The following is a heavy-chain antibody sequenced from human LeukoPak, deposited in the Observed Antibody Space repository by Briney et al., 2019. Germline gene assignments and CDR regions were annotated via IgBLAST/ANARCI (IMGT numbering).Heavy chain of an antibody. V-gene: IGHV3-74*01. CDR3: SRDLRGRDDY. Sequence: GGSLRLSCAASGFTFSNYWMHWVRQAPGKGLVWVSRINEGGSVTDYADSVKGRFTTSRDNAKNTLYLEMNSLRAEDTAVYYCSRDLRGRDDYWGQGTLVSVSS. J-gene: IGHJ4*02. CDR2: INEGGSVT. D-gene: IGHD5-24*01. CDR1: GFTFSNYW.